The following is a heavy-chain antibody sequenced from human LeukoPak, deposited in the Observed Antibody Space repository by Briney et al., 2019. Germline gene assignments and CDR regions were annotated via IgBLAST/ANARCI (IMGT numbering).Heavy chain of an antibody. J-gene: IGHJ4*02. V-gene: IGHV3-66*02. Sequence: GGSLRLSCAASGFTVSSNYMSWVRQAPGKGLEWVSVIYSGGSTYYADSVKGRFTISRDNSKNTLYLQMDSLRAEDTAVYYCAKVPLSSSGWDREYYFDYWGQGTLVTVSS. CDR2: IYSGGST. CDR1: GFTVSSNY. D-gene: IGHD6-19*01. CDR3: AKVPLSSSGWDREYYFDY.